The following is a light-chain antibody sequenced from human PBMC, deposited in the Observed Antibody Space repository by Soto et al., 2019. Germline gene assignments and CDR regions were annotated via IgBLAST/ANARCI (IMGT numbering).Light chain of an antibody. CDR1: QSISKF. CDR3: QQRYSTPWT. V-gene: IGKV1-39*01. J-gene: IGKJ1*01. CDR2: GAS. Sequence: DIQMTQSPSSLSASVGDRVTITCRASQSISKFLNWYQQKPGKAPKLLIYGASSLQSGVSPRFSGSGSGTDFSLTVSRVQPDDFATYYCQQRYSTPWTFGQGTVMDIK.